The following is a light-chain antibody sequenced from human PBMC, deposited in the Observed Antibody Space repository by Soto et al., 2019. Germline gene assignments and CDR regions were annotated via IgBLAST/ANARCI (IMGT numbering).Light chain of an antibody. J-gene: IGLJ2*01. V-gene: IGLV2-14*01. CDR1: SSDVGGYNY. CDR2: DVS. CDR3: SSYTNRV. Sequence: QSALTQPASVSGSPGQSITISCTGTSSDVGGYNYVSWYQQHPGKAPKLMIYDVSNRPSGVSNRFSGSKSGNTASLTISGLQAEDEADYYCSSYTNRVFGGGTKLTVL.